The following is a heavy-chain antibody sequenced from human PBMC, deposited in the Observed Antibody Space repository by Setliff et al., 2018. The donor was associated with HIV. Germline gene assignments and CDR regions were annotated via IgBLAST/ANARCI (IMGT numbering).Heavy chain of an antibody. J-gene: IGHJ6*02. D-gene: IGHD3-9*01. Sequence: PGGSLRLSCVASEFTFSSYPTHWARQAPGKGLEWVAVVSYDGGEEHYADSVKGRFTIARDNSKNTLYLQMNSLRPEDTAVYYCARDQIAGLIIYYYYNGMDVWGQGTSVTVSS. V-gene: IGHV3-30*04. CDR3: ARDQIAGLIIYYYYNGMDV. CDR1: EFTFSSYP. CDR2: VSYDGGEE.